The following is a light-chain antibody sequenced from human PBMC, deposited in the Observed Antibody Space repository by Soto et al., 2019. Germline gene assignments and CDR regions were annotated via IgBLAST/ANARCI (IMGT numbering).Light chain of an antibody. CDR2: ATS. Sequence: AIQVTQSPSSLSASVGGRVTITCRASQDIRSDLGWYQQKPGKAPKLLIFATSTLQSGVPSRFSGTGSGTDFTLTISSLQPEDFATYYCLQDFNYPWTFGQGTKVDIK. CDR3: LQDFNYPWT. J-gene: IGKJ1*01. V-gene: IGKV1-6*01. CDR1: QDIRSD.